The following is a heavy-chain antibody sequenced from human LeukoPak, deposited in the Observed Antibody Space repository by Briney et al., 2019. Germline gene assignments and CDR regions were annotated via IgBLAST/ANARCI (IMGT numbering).Heavy chain of an antibody. CDR2: IYSGGST. CDR3: ASQSVETGGPSYCFDY. CDR1: GFTFSRYW. Sequence: GGSLRLSCAASGFTFSRYWMSWVRQAPGQGLEWVPVIYSGGSTFYADSVKGRFTISRDNSKNTLYLQMNSLRAEDTAVYYCASQSVETGGPSYCFDYWGQGTLVTVSS. D-gene: IGHD2-15*01. J-gene: IGHJ4*02. V-gene: IGHV3-53*01.